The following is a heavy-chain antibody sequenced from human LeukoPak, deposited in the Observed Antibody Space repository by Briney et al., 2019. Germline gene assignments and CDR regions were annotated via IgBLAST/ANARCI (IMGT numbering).Heavy chain of an antibody. D-gene: IGHD1-26*01. CDR1: GYTFTGYY. V-gene: IGHV1-2*02. Sequence: ASVKVSCKASGYTFTGYYMHWVRQAPGQGLEWMGWINPNSGGTNYAQKFQGRVTMTRDTSISTAYMELSRPRSDDTAVYYCARDSGGYYYMDVWGKGTTVTVSS. CDR3: ARDSGGYYYMDV. J-gene: IGHJ6*03. CDR2: INPNSGGT.